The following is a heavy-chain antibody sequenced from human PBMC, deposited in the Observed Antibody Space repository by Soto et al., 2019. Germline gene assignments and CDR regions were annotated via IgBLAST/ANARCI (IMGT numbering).Heavy chain of an antibody. J-gene: IGHJ5*02. D-gene: IGHD3-3*01. V-gene: IGHV3-23*01. CDR3: VKDLRPNRGWIGT. CDR1: GFNFYNYA. Sequence: GGSLRLSCAASGFNFYNYAMTWVRQAPGKGLEWVSGISGDGTRTYYGDSVKGRFTISRDNPKNTVFLQMNSLRAEDTALYYCVKDLRPNRGWIGTWGQGTPVTVS. CDR2: ISGDGTRT.